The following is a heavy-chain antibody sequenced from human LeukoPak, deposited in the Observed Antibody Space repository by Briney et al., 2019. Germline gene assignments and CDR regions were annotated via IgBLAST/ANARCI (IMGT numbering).Heavy chain of an antibody. V-gene: IGHV3-30-3*01. CDR1: GFTFSSYA. CDR3: ARDRMGEALGYNWNYFGWFDP. Sequence: PGRSLSLSCAASGFTFSSYAMHCVRLAPGKGLEWVAVISYDGSNKYYADSVKGRFTISRDNSKNTLYLQMNSLRAEDTAVYYGARDRMGEALGYNWNYFGWFDPWGQGTLVTVSS. D-gene: IGHD1-7*01. CDR2: ISYDGSNK. J-gene: IGHJ5*02.